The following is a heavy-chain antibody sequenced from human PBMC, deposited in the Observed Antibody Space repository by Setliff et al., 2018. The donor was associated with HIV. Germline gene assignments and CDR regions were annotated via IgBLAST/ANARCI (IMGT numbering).Heavy chain of an antibody. D-gene: IGHD6-19*01. CDR2: IYYSGST. V-gene: IGHV4-59*01. CDR1: GGSISSYY. CDR3: ARGEGAGLGYSCGWAYYYYGMDV. J-gene: IGHJ6*02. Sequence: PSETLSLTCTVSGGSISSYYWSWIRQPPGKGLEWIGYIYYSGSTNYNPSLKSRVTISVDTSKNQFSLKLSSVTAADTAVYYCARGEGAGLGYSCGWAYYYYGMDVWGQGTTVTVSS.